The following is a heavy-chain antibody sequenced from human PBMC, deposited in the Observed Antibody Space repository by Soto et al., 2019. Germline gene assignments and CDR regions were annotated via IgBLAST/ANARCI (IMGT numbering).Heavy chain of an antibody. D-gene: IGHD2-15*01. J-gene: IGHJ6*02. CDR1: GYTFTSYY. V-gene: IGHV1-46*01. Sequence: QVQLVQSGAEVKKPGASVKVSCKASGYTFTSYYMHWVRQAPGQGLEWMGIINPSGGSTSYAQKFQGRVTMTSDTSTSTVYMELSSPRSEDTAVYYCARDLGCSGGSCYSYYYYGMDVWGQGTTVTVSS. CDR2: INPSGGST. CDR3: ARDLGCSGGSCYSYYYYGMDV.